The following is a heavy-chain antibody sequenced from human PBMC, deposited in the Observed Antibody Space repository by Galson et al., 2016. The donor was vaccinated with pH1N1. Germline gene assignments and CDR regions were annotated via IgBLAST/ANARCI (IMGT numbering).Heavy chain of an antibody. CDR1: GFSLSTVGMR. D-gene: IGHD1-14*01. CDR2: ISYTGGT. Sequence: LVKPTQTLTLTCTLSGFSLSTVGMRVSWIRQPPGKGLEWIANISYTGGTYYNPALRSRLVISVDTAKSHVSLQLSSMTVADTAVYFCARRTYPYPFDYRGQGILVTVSS. J-gene: IGHJ4*02. V-gene: IGHV4-30-4*08. CDR3: ARRTYPYPFDY.